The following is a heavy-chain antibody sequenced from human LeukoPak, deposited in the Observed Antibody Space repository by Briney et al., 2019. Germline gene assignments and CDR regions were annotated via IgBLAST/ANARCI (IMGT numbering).Heavy chain of an antibody. D-gene: IGHD6-13*01. CDR1: GGFFSNYY. Sequence: SETLSLTCAVYGGFFSNYYWTWIRQPPGKGLEWIGFIYHSGNTNKNPSLTTRVTMSVDTSKTQITLRLSSVTAADTAVYYCAREEGIAAAGALEYWGQGILVTVSS. J-gene: IGHJ4*02. CDR3: AREEGIAAAGALEY. V-gene: IGHV4-59*01. CDR2: IYHSGNT.